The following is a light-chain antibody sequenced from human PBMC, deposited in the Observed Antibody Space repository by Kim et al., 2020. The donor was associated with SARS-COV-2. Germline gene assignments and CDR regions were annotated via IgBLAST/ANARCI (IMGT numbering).Light chain of an antibody. Sequence: PSPLSASVGDIVTVTCRARENINSWLAGYQQKPGKAPKVLFYKASTLESGVPSRFSGSGSGTKFTLTITSLQPYYFATYYCQHYRTFGQGTNLEI. CDR2: KAS. CDR1: ENINSW. J-gene: IGKJ1*01. CDR3: QHYRT. V-gene: IGKV1-5*03.